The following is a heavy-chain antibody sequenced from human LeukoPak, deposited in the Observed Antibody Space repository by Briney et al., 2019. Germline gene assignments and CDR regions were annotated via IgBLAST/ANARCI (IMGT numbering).Heavy chain of an antibody. J-gene: IGHJ4*02. CDR1: GGSISSSNW. Sequence: SETLSLTCAVSGGSISSSNWWSWVRQPPGKGLEWIGEIYHSGSTNYNPSLKSRVTISVDKSKNQFSLKLSSVTAADTAVYYCARANYVWGSYRSPHFDYWGQGTLVTVSS. CDR3: ARANYVWGSYRSPHFDY. D-gene: IGHD3-16*02. V-gene: IGHV4-4*02. CDR2: IYHSGST.